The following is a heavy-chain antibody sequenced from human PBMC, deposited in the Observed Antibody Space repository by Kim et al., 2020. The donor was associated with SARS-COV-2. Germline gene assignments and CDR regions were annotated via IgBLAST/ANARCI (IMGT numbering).Heavy chain of an antibody. CDR2: IIPIFGTA. Sequence: SVKVSCKASGGTFSSYAISWVRQAPGQGLEWMGGIIPIFGTANYAQKFQGRVTITADESTSTAYMELSSLRSEDTAVYYCARPPDVSCSGGSCYRSYFQHWGQGTLVTVSS. J-gene: IGHJ1*01. CDR1: GGTFSSYA. D-gene: IGHD2-15*01. V-gene: IGHV1-69*13. CDR3: ARPPDVSCSGGSCYRSYFQH.